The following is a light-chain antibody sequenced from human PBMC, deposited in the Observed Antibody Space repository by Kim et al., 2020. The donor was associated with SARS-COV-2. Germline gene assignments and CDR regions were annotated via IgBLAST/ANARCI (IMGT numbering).Light chain of an antibody. CDR3: QQYRNYYWT. J-gene: IGKJ1*01. V-gene: IGKV1-5*01. CDR1: QNIGTW. CDR2: DVS. Sequence: ASVGDRVIITCRASQNIGTWLAWYQQKPGKAPKLLIYDVSILESGVPSRFSGSGSGTEFTLTINSLQPDDFATYYCQQYRNYYWTFGQGTKVDIK.